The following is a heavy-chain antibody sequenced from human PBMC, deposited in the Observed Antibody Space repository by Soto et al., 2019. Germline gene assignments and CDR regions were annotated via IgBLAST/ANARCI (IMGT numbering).Heavy chain of an antibody. J-gene: IGHJ4*01. CDR3: ARGRFQPQRQTTAYYFDY. CDR2: INPNNGVT. D-gene: IGHD1-1*01. Sequence: GASVKVSCKASGHTFTGYYLHWVRQAPGQGLEWMGWINPNNGVTHFAQNFQGRVTMTRDTAISTAYMDLSSLRSDDTAVYYCARGRFQPQRQTTAYYFDYWGQGTLVTVSS. CDR1: GHTFTGYY. V-gene: IGHV1-2*02.